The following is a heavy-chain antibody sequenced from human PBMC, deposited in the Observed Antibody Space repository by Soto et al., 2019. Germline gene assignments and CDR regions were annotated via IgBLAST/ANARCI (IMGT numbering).Heavy chain of an antibody. D-gene: IGHD4-4*01. J-gene: IGHJ4*02. CDR3: ARELQGLYYFDY. Sequence: ASVKVSCKASEYTFSSYTLHWVRQAPGQRLEWMGWINAGNGDSKYSQKFQGRVSISRDTSASTASMELSSLTSEDTAVYYCARELQGLYYFDYWGQGTLVTVAS. V-gene: IGHV1-3*01. CDR2: INAGNGDS. CDR1: EYTFSSYT.